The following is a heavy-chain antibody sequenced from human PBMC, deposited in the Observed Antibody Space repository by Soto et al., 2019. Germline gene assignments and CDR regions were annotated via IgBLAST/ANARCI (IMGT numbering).Heavy chain of an antibody. D-gene: IGHD3-16*01. Sequence: EVTLVESGGGLVQPGGSLRLSGAASGFTFNGYWMHWVRPATGTGLVWVSRINTHWSTTPYAYSVKGRFTISRDNAKTTLSRQMNSLRAEDTAVYSCARGRGGWVDPWGQGTLFSVAS. V-gene: IGHV3-74*01. CDR1: GFTFNGYW. CDR3: ARGRGGWVDP. J-gene: IGHJ5*02. CDR2: INTHWSTT.